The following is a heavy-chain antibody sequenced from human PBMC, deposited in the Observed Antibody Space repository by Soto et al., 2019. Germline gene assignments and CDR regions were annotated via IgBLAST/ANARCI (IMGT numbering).Heavy chain of an antibody. CDR1: GFTFSNSA. Sequence: EVQLLESGGGLVRPGGSLRLSCAASGFTFSNSAMNWVRQVPGEGLEWVSVISGDGGSASHAESVQGRFTISRDNSMNTLYLQMHSLRAEDTAIYYCAKDATRSSGWYYFDYWGQGTLVTVSS. CDR3: AKDATRSSGWYYFDY. CDR2: ISGDGGSA. J-gene: IGHJ4*02. V-gene: IGHV3-23*01. D-gene: IGHD6-19*01.